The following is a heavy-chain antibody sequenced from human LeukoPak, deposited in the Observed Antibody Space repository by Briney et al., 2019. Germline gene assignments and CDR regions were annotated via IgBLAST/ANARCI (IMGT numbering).Heavy chain of an antibody. J-gene: IGHJ4*02. V-gene: IGHV3-48*01. CDR1: GFTFSSYG. CDR2: ISSSSSTI. D-gene: IGHD6-19*01. Sequence: GGSLRLSCAASGFTFSSYGMNWVRQAPGKGLKWVSYISSSSSTIFYADSVKGRFTISRDNAKNSLYLQMNSLGAEDTAVYYCAKTRSWSSSAWFFDYWGQGTLVTVSS. CDR3: AKTRSWSSSAWFFDY.